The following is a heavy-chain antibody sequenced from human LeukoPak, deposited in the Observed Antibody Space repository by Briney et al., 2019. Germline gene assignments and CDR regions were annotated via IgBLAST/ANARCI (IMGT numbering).Heavy chain of an antibody. CDR2: INAGNGKT. J-gene: IGHJ4*02. V-gene: IGHV1-3*01. CDR1: GYIFTGYA. D-gene: IGHD4-17*01. Sequence: GASVKVSCKASGYIFTGYAIQWVRQAPGQGLEWMGWINAGNGKTKYSQKFQGRVTITRDTSASTAYMELSGLRSDDTAVYYCARARWTSTVTTYYLDFWGQGTLVTVSS. CDR3: ARARWTSTVTTYYLDF.